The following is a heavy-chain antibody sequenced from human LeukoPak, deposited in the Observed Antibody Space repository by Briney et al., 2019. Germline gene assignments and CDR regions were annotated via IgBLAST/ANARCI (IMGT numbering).Heavy chain of an antibody. J-gene: IGHJ4*02. Sequence: GASVKVSCKASGYTFTSYGISWVRQAPGQGLEWMGWISAYNGNTNYAQKLQGRVTMTTDTSTSTAYMELRSLRSDDTAVYYCASTGMYPESGEYYDFWSGYLYPLDYWGQGTLVTVSS. D-gene: IGHD3-3*01. CDR2: ISAYNGNT. CDR3: ASTGMYPESGEYYDFWSGYLYPLDY. CDR1: GYTFTSYG. V-gene: IGHV1-18*01.